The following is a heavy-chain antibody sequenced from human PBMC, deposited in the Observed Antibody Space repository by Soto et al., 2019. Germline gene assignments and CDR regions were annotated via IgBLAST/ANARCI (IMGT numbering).Heavy chain of an antibody. V-gene: IGHV4-34*01. J-gene: IGHJ6*03. CDR1: GGSFGGYH. D-gene: IGHD3-10*01. Sequence: QVQLQQWGAGLLKPSETLSLTCAVYGGSFGGYHWGWIRQPPGKGLAWIGEINHSGSTNYHPSLKSRVTIALDTSKNQFSLKLSSVTAADTAVYYCARWVTMVRGLTANYYYYYMDVWGKGTTVTVSS. CDR3: ARWVTMVRGLTANYYYYYMDV. CDR2: INHSGST.